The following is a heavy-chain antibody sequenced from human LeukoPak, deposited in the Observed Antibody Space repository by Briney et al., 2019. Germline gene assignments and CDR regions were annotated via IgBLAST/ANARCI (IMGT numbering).Heavy chain of an antibody. V-gene: IGHV4-59*01. CDR2: IYDSGST. D-gene: IGHD6-19*01. Sequence: SETLSLTCTVSGGSISSYYWIWIRQPPGKGLEWIGYIYDSGSTTSNPSLKSRVTISVDTSRNQFSLKLSSVTAADTAVYYCARGEVAGTADCWGQGTLVTVSS. CDR3: ARGEVAGTADC. J-gene: IGHJ4*02. CDR1: GGSISSYY.